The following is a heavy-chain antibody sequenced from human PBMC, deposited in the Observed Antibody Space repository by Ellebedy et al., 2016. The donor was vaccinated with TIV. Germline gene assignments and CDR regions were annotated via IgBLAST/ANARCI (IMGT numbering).Heavy chain of an antibody. CDR1: GASISSYY. J-gene: IGHJ4*02. CDR2: IYYNENT. CDR3: ASTPFSAGSGYQPHDY. D-gene: IGHD5-12*01. V-gene: IGHV4-59*08. Sequence: MPSETLSLTCTVSGASISSYYWSWIRQPPGKGLEWIGYIYYNENTNYNPSLKSRVTISVDTSKNQFSLNLNSVTAADTAVYFCASTPFSAGSGYQPHDYWGQGILVTVSS.